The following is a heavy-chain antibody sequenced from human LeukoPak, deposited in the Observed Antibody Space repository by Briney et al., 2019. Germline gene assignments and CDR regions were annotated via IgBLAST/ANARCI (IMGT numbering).Heavy chain of an antibody. D-gene: IGHD4-17*01. CDR2: INHSGST. CDR1: GGSFSGYY. V-gene: IGHV4-34*01. J-gene: IGHJ4*02. Sequence: HPSETLSLTCAVYGGSFSGYYWSWIRQPPGKGLERIGEINHSGSTNYNPSLKSRVTISVDTSKNQFSLKLSSVTAADTAVYYCARGDDYGDYYFDYWGQGTLVTVSS. CDR3: ARGDDYGDYYFDY.